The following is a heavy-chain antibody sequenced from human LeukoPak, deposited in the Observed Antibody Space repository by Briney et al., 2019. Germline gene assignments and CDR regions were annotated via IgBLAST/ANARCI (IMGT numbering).Heavy chain of an antibody. Sequence: GESLRLSCAASGFTFSSYGMHWVRQAPGKGLEWVAFIRYDGSNKYYADSVKGRFTISRDNSKNTLYLQMNSLRAEDTAVYYCAKDDWVIAAAVRLYYYYYGMDVWGQGTTVTVSS. CDR1: GFTFSSYG. CDR3: AKDDWVIAAAVRLYYYYYGMDV. D-gene: IGHD6-13*01. J-gene: IGHJ6*02. CDR2: IRYDGSNK. V-gene: IGHV3-30*02.